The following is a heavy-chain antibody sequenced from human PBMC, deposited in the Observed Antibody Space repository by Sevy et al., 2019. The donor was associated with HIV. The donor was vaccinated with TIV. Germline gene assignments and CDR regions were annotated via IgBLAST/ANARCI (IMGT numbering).Heavy chain of an antibody. D-gene: IGHD2-2*01. V-gene: IGHV3-7*01. J-gene: IGHJ4*02. CDR3: ARGSFCSSASCYSGGYHY. CDR1: GFTFSSYW. Sequence: GGSLRLSCAASGFTFSSYWLNWVRQAPGKGLEWVANIKQDGRERYYVDSVKGRFTISRENAKNSLYLQMNSLRAEDTAVYYCARGSFCSSASCYSGGYHYWGQGTLVTVSS. CDR2: IKQDGRER.